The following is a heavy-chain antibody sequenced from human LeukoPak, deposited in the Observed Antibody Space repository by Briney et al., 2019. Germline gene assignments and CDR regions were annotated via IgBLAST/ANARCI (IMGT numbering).Heavy chain of an antibody. J-gene: IGHJ4*02. CDR2: ISGTGTTI. V-gene: IGHV3-48*04. D-gene: IGHD3-22*01. Sequence: GGSLRLSCAASGFTFNSYGMHWVRQAPGKGLEWVSSISGTGTTIYSADSVRGRFTVSRDNARNSLFLHMNSLRAEDTAVYYCAVQITMIVVVPYFDYWGQGTLVTVSS. CDR3: AVQITMIVVVPYFDY. CDR1: GFTFNSYG.